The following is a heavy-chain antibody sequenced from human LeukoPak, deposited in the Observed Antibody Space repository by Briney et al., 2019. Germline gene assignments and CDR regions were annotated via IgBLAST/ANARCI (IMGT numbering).Heavy chain of an antibody. CDR3: ARLNYYDSSGYPAPLFY. CDR2: IYPGDSDT. D-gene: IGHD3-22*01. J-gene: IGHJ4*02. Sequence: GESLKISCKGSGYSFTSYWIGWVRQMPGKGLEWMGIIYPGDSDTRYSPSFQGQVTISADRSISTAYLQWSSLKASDTAMYYCARLNYYDSSGYPAPLFYWGQGTLVTVSS. V-gene: IGHV5-51*01. CDR1: GYSFTSYW.